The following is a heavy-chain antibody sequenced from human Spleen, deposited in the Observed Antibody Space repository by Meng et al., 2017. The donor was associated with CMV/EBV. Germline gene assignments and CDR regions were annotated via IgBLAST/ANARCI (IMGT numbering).Heavy chain of an antibody. V-gene: IGHV4-4*02. CDR2: IFHSGNT. Sequence: ISSSNLWSWFRQHPGKGLEWIGEIFHSGNTHYYPSLKSRVTISVDKSKNQFSLRLSSVTAADTAVYYCAREGVVGSLEWLRGHYFDNWGQGTLVTVSS. J-gene: IGHJ4*02. CDR1: ISSSNL. CDR3: AREGVVGSLEWLRGHYFDN. D-gene: IGHD3-3*01.